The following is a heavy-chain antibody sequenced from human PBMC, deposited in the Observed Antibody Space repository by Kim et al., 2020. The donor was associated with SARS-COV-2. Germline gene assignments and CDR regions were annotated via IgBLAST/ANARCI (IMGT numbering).Heavy chain of an antibody. V-gene: IGHV3-23*01. CDR3: AKMVIMDGYNYFYYYAMDV. CDR2: ISGGAVNK. CDR1: GFTFDTFA. J-gene: IGHJ6*02. Sequence: GGSLRLSCAASGFTFDTFAMSWVRQAPGKGLEWVSVISGGAVNKFYADSVRGRFTISRDNSKSTLYLQMNSLRDEGTALYYCAKMVIMDGYNYFYYYAMDVWGQGTTVTVSS. D-gene: IGHD2-21*01.